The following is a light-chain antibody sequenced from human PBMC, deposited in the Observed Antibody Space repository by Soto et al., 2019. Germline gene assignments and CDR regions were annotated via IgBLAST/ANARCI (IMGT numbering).Light chain of an antibody. V-gene: IGLV2-14*03. CDR2: DVN. J-gene: IGLJ2*01. CDR1: SSDIGAYNF. Sequence: QSALTQPASVSGSPGQSITISCTGTSSDIGAYNFVSWYQQHPGKAPKLMLYDVNSRPSGVSNRFSGSKSGNTASLTISGLQAEDEAYYYCTSWTTSTTMIFGGGTKLTVL. CDR3: TSWTTSTTMI.